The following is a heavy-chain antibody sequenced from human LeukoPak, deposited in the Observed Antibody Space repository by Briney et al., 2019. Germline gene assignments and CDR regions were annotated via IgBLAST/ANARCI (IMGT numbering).Heavy chain of an antibody. CDR1: GFTFDDYA. CDR3: AKGGPDYYGSGSYYSFDY. V-gene: IGHV3-9*01. Sequence: GRSLRLSCATSGFTFDDYAMHWVRQAPGKGLEWVSGISWNRGNIGYADSVKGRFTISRDNAENSLYLQMNSLRTEDTALYYCAKGGPDYYGSGSYYSFDYWGQGTLVTVSS. CDR2: ISWNRGNI. J-gene: IGHJ4*02. D-gene: IGHD3-10*01.